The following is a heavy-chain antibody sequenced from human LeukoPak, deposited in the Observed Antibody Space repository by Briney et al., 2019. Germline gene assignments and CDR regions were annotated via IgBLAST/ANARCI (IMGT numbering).Heavy chain of an antibody. CDR3: ARGQVEYYYDSRGNWFDP. Sequence: PSETLSLTCAVYGGSFSGYYWSWIRQPPGKGLEWIGEINHSGSTNYNPSLKSRVTISVDTSKNQFSLKLSSVTAADTAVYYCARGQVEYYYDSRGNWFDPWGQGTLVTVSS. D-gene: IGHD3-22*01. CDR1: GGSFSGYY. J-gene: IGHJ5*02. CDR2: INHSGST. V-gene: IGHV4-34*01.